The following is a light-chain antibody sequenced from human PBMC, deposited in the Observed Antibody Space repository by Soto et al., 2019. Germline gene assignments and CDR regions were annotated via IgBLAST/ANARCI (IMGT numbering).Light chain of an antibody. J-gene: IGKJ2*01. CDR3: QQYSRSPYT. CDR1: KSVSSSY. V-gene: IGKV3-20*01. CDR2: GVF. Sequence: ENVLTRSPGTLSLSPWERATLSCRASKSVSSSYLAWYQQKPGQAPRLLIYGVFSRATGIPDRFSGSGSGTDFTLTISRLEPEDFAVYFCQQYSRSPYTFGQETKLEIK.